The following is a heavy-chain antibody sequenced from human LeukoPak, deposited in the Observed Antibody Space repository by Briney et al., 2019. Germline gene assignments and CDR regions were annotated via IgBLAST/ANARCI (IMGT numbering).Heavy chain of an antibody. J-gene: IGHJ5*02. CDR2: ISGSGGST. D-gene: IGHD3-10*01. CDR3: ARDPSITMVRGFIGWFDP. V-gene: IGHV3-23*01. Sequence: GSLRLSCAASGFTFSDYLMSWIRQAPGKGLEWVSAISGSGGSTYYADSVKGRFTISRDNSKNTLYLQMNSLRAEDTAVYYCARDPSITMVRGFIGWFDPWGQGTLVTVSS. CDR1: GFTFSDYL.